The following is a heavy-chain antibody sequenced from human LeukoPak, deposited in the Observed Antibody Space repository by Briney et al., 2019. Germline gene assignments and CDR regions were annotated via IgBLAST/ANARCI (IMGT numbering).Heavy chain of an antibody. J-gene: IGHJ5*02. Sequence: GESLKISCKGSGYSFTSYWIGWVRQMPGKGLEWMGIICPGDSDTRYSPSFQGQVTISADKSISTAYLQWSSLKASDTAMYYCARQGDSSSWYAWFDPWGQGTLSPSPQ. CDR1: GYSFTSYW. D-gene: IGHD6-13*01. V-gene: IGHV5-51*01. CDR2: ICPGDSDT. CDR3: ARQGDSSSWYAWFDP.